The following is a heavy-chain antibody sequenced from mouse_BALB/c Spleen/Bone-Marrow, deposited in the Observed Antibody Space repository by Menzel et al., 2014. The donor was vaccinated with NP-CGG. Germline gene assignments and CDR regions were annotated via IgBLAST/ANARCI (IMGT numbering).Heavy chain of an antibody. J-gene: IGHJ2*01. CDR1: GFTFPDYY. Sequence: DVRLVESGGGLVQPGGSLRLSCATSGFTFPDYYMNWVRQPPGKALEWLGFIRNKANGYTTEYSASVKGRFTISRDNSQNILYLQMNTLRAEDSATYYCARDKGRVFFDYWGQGTTLTVSS. CDR2: IRNKANGYTT. CDR3: ARDKGRVFFDY. V-gene: IGHV7-3*02.